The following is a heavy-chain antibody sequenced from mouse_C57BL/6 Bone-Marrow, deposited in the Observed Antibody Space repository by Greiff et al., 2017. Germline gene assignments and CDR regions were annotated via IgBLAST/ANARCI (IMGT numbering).Heavy chain of an antibody. D-gene: IGHD4-1*02. CDR3: AINWDNAMDY. CDR1: GYTFTSYW. Sequence: VQLQQPGAELVKPGASVTLSCKASGYTFTSYWMHWVKQRPGQGLEWIGMIHPNSGSTNYNEKFKSKATLTVDKSSSTAYMQLSSLTSEDSAVYYCAINWDNAMDYWGQGTSVTVSS. V-gene: IGHV1-64*01. CDR2: IHPNSGST. J-gene: IGHJ4*01.